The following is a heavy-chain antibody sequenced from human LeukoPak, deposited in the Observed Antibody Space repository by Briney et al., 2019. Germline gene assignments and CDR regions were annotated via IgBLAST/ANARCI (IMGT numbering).Heavy chain of an antibody. D-gene: IGHD2-2*01. CDR2: ISSSRDYT. Sequence: PGGSLRLSCAASGFTFSSYGMNWVRQAPGKGLEWVSSISSSRDYTYYADSVKGRFTISRDNSKNTLYLQMNSLRAEDTAVYYCAKDELGYCSSTSCHYYYYMDVWGKGTTVTVSS. J-gene: IGHJ6*03. V-gene: IGHV3-21*01. CDR3: AKDELGYCSSTSCHYYYYMDV. CDR1: GFTFSSYG.